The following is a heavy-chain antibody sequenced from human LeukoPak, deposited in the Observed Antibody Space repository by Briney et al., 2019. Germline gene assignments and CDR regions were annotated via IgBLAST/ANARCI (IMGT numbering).Heavy chain of an antibody. J-gene: IGHJ5*02. CDR1: GGSISSYY. CDR3: ARDSYYGSGSYPGSWFDP. CDR2: IYTSGST. Sequence: PSETLSLTCTVSGGSISSYYWSWVRQPAGKGLEWIGRIYTSGSTNYNPSLKSRVTMSVDTSKNQFSLKLSSVSAAETAVYYCARDSYYGSGSYPGSWFDPWGQGTLVTVSS. D-gene: IGHD3-10*01. V-gene: IGHV4-4*07.